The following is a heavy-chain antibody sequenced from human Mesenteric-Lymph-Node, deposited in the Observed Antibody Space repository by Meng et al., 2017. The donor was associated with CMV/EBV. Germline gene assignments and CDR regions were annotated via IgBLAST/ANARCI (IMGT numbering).Heavy chain of an antibody. Sequence: ASVKVSCKASGDTFTDSYIHWVRRAPGQGLEWMGWINPNTGGTNYAQMFQGRVTMTRDTSISTAYMELSRLRSDDTAVYYCARGYCSSTSCPPDAFDIWGQGTMVTVSS. V-gene: IGHV1-2*02. CDR2: INPNTGGT. CDR3: ARGYCSSTSCPPDAFDI. CDR1: GDTFTDSY. J-gene: IGHJ3*02. D-gene: IGHD2-2*01.